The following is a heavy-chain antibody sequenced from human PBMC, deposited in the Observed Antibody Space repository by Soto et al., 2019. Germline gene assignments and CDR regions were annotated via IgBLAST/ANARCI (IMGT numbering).Heavy chain of an antibody. Sequence: SVKGSCKASGYTFTSYYMHWGRQAPVQGLEWMGIINPSGGSTSYAQKFQGRVTMTRDTSTSTVYMELSRLRSEDTAVYYCAREGGSYSDYYYYGMDVWGQGTTVTVSS. J-gene: IGHJ6*02. CDR1: GYTFTSYY. D-gene: IGHD1-26*01. CDR3: AREGGSYSDYYYYGMDV. CDR2: INPSGGST. V-gene: IGHV1-46*01.